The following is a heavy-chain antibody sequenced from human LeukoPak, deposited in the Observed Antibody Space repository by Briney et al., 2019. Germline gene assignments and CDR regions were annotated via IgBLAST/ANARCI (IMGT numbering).Heavy chain of an antibody. CDR3: ARDLGYCSGGSCYWGYYFDY. CDR1: GYTFTGYY. V-gene: IGHV1-2*04. Sequence: GASVKVSCKASGYTFTGYYMHWVRQAPGQGLEWMGWINPNSGGTNYAQKFQGWVTMTRDTSISTAYMELSRLRSDDTAVYYCARDLGYCSGGSCYWGYYFDYWGQGTLVTVSS. CDR2: INPNSGGT. D-gene: IGHD2-15*01. J-gene: IGHJ4*02.